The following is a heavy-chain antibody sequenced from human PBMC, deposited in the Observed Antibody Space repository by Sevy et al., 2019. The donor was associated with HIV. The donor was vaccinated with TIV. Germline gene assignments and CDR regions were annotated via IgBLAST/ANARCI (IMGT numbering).Heavy chain of an antibody. CDR1: GFTFNNYA. V-gene: IGHV3-23*01. CDR2: ISGSGGGT. CDR3: AKLIVVVVAPGSRFDF. J-gene: IGHJ4*02. Sequence: GGSLRLSCVASGFTFNNYAMSWVHQAPGKGLEWVSVISGSGGGTNYADSVKGRFTISRDNSKNTLYLQMNTLRDEDTAVYYCAKLIVVVVAPGSRFDFWGQGALVTVSS. D-gene: IGHD2-15*01.